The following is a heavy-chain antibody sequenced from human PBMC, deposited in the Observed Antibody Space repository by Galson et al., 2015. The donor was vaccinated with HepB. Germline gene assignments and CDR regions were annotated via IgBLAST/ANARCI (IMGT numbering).Heavy chain of an antibody. CDR3: ARYADESSQYGNLDY. J-gene: IGHJ4*02. CDR1: GFIFSRYG. D-gene: IGHD2-2*01. V-gene: IGHV3-33*01. Sequence: SLRLSCAASGFIFSRYGMHWVRQAPGKGLEWVAVMWANGYSKYYPDSVKGRFTTSRDNSENMVFLQMNSLRAEDTAVYYCARYADESSQYGNLDYWGRGTLVTVSS. CDR2: MWANGYSK.